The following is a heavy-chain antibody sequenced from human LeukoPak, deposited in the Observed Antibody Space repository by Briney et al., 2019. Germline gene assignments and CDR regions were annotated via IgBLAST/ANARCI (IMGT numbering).Heavy chain of an antibody. CDR2: INPNSGGT. CDR3: ATYRQVLLPFES. Sequence: ASVKVSCKASGGTFSSYAISWVRQAPGQGLEWMGWINPNSGGTNYAQKFQGRVTMNRDTSISTAYMELSRLRSDDTAIYYCATYRQVLLPFESWGQGTLVTVSS. V-gene: IGHV1-2*02. CDR1: GGTFSSYA. J-gene: IGHJ4*02. D-gene: IGHD2-8*02.